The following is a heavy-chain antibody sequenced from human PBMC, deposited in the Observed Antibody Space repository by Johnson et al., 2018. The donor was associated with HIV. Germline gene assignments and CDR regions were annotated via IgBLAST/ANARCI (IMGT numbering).Heavy chain of an antibody. CDR2: INWTRGST. CDR3: ARDGGFSYFAFDI. Sequence: VQLVESGGGVVQPGRSLRLSCAASRFSFSNYGMSWVRQAPGQGLEWVSGINWTRGSTGYADSVEGRFTISSGNSKSTVFVQMNSLRAEDTAVYYCARDGGFSYFAFDIWGQGTTVAVSS. V-gene: IGHV3-20*04. J-gene: IGHJ3*02. CDR1: RFSFSNYG. D-gene: IGHD5-18*01.